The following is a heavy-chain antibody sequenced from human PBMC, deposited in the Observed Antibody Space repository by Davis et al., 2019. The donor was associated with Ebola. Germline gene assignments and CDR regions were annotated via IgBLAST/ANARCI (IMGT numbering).Heavy chain of an antibody. J-gene: IGHJ4*02. D-gene: IGHD5-12*01. Sequence: GESLKISCAASGFSFSRFGMHWVRQAPGKGLEWVAFIRSDASGKDYANSVKGRFTISRDASENTLYLQLNSLRVEDSAVYHCTRDGPHYDLDHWGQGTLVTVSS. V-gene: IGHV3-30*02. CDR1: GFSFSRFG. CDR2: IRSDASGK. CDR3: TRDGPHYDLDH.